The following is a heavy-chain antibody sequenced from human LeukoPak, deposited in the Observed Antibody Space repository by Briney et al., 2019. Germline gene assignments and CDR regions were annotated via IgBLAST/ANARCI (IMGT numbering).Heavy chain of an antibody. J-gene: IGHJ4*02. V-gene: IGHV2-5*01. CDR3: AHIIPYSSSLYYFDY. Sequence: SGPTLVNPTQTLTLTCTFSGFSLSTSGVGVGWIRQPPGKALEWLALIYWNDDRRYSPSLKSRLTVSKDTSKNQVVLTLTNMDPVDTATYYCAHIIPYSSSLYYFDYWGQGTLVTVSS. D-gene: IGHD6-13*01. CDR1: GFSLSTSGVG. CDR2: IYWNDDR.